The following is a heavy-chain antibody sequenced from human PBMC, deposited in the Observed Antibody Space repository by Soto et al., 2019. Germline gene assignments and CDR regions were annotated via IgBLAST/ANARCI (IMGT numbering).Heavy chain of an antibody. CDR1: GYTFTIYG. CDR3: ARRNSYGLFDY. D-gene: IGHD5-18*01. Sequence: GASVKVSCKASGYTFTIYGIIWVRQAPGQGLEWMGWISAYNGNTNYAQKLQGRVTMTADTSTSTAYMELRSLRSDDTAVYYCARRNSYGLFDYWGQGTLVTVSS. V-gene: IGHV1-18*01. CDR2: ISAYNGNT. J-gene: IGHJ4*02.